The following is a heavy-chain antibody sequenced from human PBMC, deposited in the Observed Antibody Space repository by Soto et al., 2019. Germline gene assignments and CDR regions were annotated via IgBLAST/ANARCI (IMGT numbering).Heavy chain of an antibody. D-gene: IGHD3-22*01. Sequence: EVQLVESGGGLVKPGGSLRLFCPASGFTFSSYSMNWVRQAPGKGLEWVSSISSSSSYIYYADSVKGRVTISRNNAKNSLYVQMSSLRAEDSAMYYCARAQGSGYRGDGAFDIWGQGTMVTVSS. CDR2: ISSSSSYI. CDR3: ARAQGSGYRGDGAFDI. J-gene: IGHJ3*02. V-gene: IGHV3-21*01. CDR1: GFTFSSYS.